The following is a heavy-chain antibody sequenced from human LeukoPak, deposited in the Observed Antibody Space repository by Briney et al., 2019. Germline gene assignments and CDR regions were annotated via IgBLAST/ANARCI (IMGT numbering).Heavy chain of an antibody. CDR2: ISYDGSNE. CDR1: GFTFSSYV. D-gene: IGHD6-6*01. Sequence: GGSLRLSCAASGFTFSSYVHWGRRAPGRGLVWVAIISYDGSNEYYADSVKGRFTISRDNSKNTLYLQMNSLRAADTAVYYCARDKGTSYLSSFDYWGQGTLVTVSS. J-gene: IGHJ4*02. V-gene: IGHV3-30*04. CDR3: ARDKGTSYLSSFDY.